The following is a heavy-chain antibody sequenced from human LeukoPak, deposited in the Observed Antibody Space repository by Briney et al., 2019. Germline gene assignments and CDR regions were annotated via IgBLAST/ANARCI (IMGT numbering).Heavy chain of an antibody. D-gene: IGHD2-2*01. Sequence: SETLSLTCTVSGGSISSYYWSWIRQPPGKGLEWIGYIYYSGSTNYNPSLKSRVTISVDTSKNQFSLKLSSVTAADTAVYYCARDRRVVVVPAATTPKRPYYDFWSGNYYYYYGMDVWGQGTTVTVSS. CDR1: GGSISSYY. CDR2: IYYSGST. J-gene: IGHJ6*02. CDR3: ARDRRVVVVPAATTPKRPYYDFWSGNYYYYYGMDV. V-gene: IGHV4-59*01.